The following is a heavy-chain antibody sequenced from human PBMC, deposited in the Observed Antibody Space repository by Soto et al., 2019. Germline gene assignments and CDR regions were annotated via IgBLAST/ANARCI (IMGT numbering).Heavy chain of an antibody. V-gene: IGHV3-23*01. CDR1: GFTFSSYA. Sequence: PGGSLRLSCAASGFTFSSYAMSWVRQAPGKGLEWVSAISGSGGSTYYADSVKGRFTISRDNSKNTLYLQMNSLRAEDTAVYYCAKTYYYDSSGYSPVHISPSLDYWGQGTLVTVSS. CDR3: AKTYYYDSSGYSPVHISPSLDY. J-gene: IGHJ4*02. CDR2: ISGSGGST. D-gene: IGHD3-22*01.